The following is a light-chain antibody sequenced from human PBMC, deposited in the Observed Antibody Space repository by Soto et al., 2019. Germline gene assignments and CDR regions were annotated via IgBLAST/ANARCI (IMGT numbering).Light chain of an antibody. CDR2: AAS. CDR1: QGISSY. J-gene: IGKJ4*01. CDR3: QQTRSYPST. Sequence: AIRMTQSPSSFSASTGDRVTITCRASQGISSYLAWYQQKPGKAPKLLIYAASTLQSGVPSRFSGSGSGTDFTLTISCLQSEDFATYYCQQTRSYPSTFGGGTKVEIK. V-gene: IGKV1-8*01.